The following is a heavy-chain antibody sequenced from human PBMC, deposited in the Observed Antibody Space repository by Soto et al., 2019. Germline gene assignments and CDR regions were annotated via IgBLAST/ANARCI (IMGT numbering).Heavy chain of an antibody. CDR2: IRSKAYGGTT. Sequence: PGGSLRLSCTASGFTFGDYAMSWFRQAPGKGLEWVGFIRSKAYGGTTEYAASVKGRFTISRDDSKSIAYLQMNSLKTEDTAVYYCTRDRILGYCTNGVCYRDSEYYYYYYMDVWGKGTTVTVSS. D-gene: IGHD2-8*01. CDR1: GFTFGDYA. J-gene: IGHJ6*03. CDR3: TRDRILGYCTNGVCYRDSEYYYYYYMDV. V-gene: IGHV3-49*03.